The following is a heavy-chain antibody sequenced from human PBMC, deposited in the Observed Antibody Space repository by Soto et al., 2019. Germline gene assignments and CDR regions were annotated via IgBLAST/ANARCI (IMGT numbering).Heavy chain of an antibody. D-gene: IGHD5-12*01. J-gene: IGHJ4*02. CDR1: GFTFSSYS. Sequence: EVQLVESGGGLVKPGGSLRLSCAASGFTFSSYSMNWVRQAPGKGLEWVSSISSSSSYIYYAASVKGRFTISRDNAKNSLYLQMNSLRAEDTAVYYCAREVCKYSGYDFVYWGQGTLVTVSS. CDR2: ISSSSSYI. V-gene: IGHV3-21*01. CDR3: AREVCKYSGYDFVY.